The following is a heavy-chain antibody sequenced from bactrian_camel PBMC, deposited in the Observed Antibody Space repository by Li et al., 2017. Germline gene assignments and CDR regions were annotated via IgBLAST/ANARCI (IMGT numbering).Heavy chain of an antibody. J-gene: IGHJ4*01. D-gene: IGHD6*01. CDR2: IFSDGSTT. Sequence: HVQLVESGGGLVQPGGSLRLSCAASGFVFNNYGMSWVRQLPGKGLEWVSAIFSDGSTTYYADSVRGRFTISKDVAKNTLYLQMNSLKSDDTAMYFCAADGSSWYHYYRWGRGTQVTVS. CDR1: GFVFNNYG. CDR3: AADGSSWYHYYR. V-gene: IGHV3S6*01.